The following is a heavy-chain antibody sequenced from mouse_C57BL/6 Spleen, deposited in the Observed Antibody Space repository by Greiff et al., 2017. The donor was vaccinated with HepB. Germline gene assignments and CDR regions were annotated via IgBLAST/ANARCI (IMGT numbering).Heavy chain of an antibody. D-gene: IGHD1-1*01. Sequence: QVQLKESGAELVKPGASVKISCKASGYAFSSYWMNWVKQRPGKGLEWIGQIYPGDGDTNYNGKFKGQATLTADKSSSTAYMQLSSLTSEDSAVYCCTRRTTEVALDYWGQGTTLTVSS. CDR2: IYPGDGDT. CDR3: TRRTTEVALDY. CDR1: GYAFSSYW. V-gene: IGHV1-80*01. J-gene: IGHJ2*01.